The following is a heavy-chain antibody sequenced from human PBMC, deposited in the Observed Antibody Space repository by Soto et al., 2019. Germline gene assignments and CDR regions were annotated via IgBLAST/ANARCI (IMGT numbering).Heavy chain of an antibody. CDR1: GFTFSRYA. D-gene: IGHD6-19*01. CDR2: ISFDGSNT. CDR3: VRGPQWLGNYYYYHGMDV. V-gene: IGHV3-30*14. J-gene: IGHJ6*02. Sequence: PGGSLRLSCAASGFTFSRYAMHWVRQAPGKGLEWMAVISFDGSNTYYADSVKGRFTISRDNSKNTLYLQLNSLRSEDTAVCYCVRGPQWLGNYYYYHGMDVWGQGTTVTVSS.